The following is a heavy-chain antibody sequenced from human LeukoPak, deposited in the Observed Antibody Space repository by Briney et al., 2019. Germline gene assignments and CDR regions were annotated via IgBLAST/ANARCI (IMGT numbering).Heavy chain of an antibody. CDR2: INHSGST. CDR3: ARGIAVAGTAYYFDY. V-gene: IGHV4-34*01. Sequence: SETLSLTCAVYGGSFSGYYWSWIRQPPGKGLEWIGEINHSGSTNYNPSLKSRVTISVDTSKNQYSLKLSSVTAADTAVYYCARGIAVAGTAYYFDYWGQGTLVTVSS. CDR1: GGSFSGYY. D-gene: IGHD6-19*01. J-gene: IGHJ4*02.